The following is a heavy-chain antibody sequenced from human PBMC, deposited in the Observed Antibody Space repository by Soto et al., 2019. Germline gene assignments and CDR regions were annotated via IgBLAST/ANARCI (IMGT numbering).Heavy chain of an antibody. V-gene: IGHV4-39*01. D-gene: IGHD3-9*01. CDR2: IYYSGST. CDR3: ATNILTYYDILTGYFCGWFDP. J-gene: IGHJ5*02. Sequence: SETLSLTCTVSGGSISSSSYYWGWIRQPPGKGLEWIGSIYYSGSTYYNPSLKSRVTISVDTSKNQFSLKLSSVTAADTAVYYCATNILTYYDILTGYFCGWFDPWGQGTLVTVSS. CDR1: GGSISSSSYY.